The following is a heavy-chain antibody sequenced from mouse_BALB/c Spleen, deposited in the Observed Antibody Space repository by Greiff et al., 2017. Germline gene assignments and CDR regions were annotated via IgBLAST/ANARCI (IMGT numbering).Heavy chain of an antibody. CDR1: GYAFSSYW. J-gene: IGHJ3*01. Sequence: VKLLESGAELVRPGSSVKISCKASGYAFSSYWMNWVKQRPGQGLEWIGQIYPGDGDTNYNGKFKGKATLTADKSSSTAYMQLSSLTSEDSAVYFCARFPSFAYWGQGTLVTVSA. V-gene: IGHV1-80*01. CDR2: IYPGDGDT. CDR3: ARFPSFAY.